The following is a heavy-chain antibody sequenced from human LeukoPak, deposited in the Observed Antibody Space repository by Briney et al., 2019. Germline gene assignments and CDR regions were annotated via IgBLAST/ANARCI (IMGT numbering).Heavy chain of an antibody. CDR3: ARYNWNDVVSALDY. CDR2: INPNSGET. D-gene: IGHD1-1*01. CDR1: GYTLSGYY. J-gene: IGHJ4*02. Sequence: GASVEVSCKASGYTLSGYYIHWVRQAPGQGLEWPGWINPNSGETNYVQKFQGGVTLTRDTSISTFYMEVSRLRSDDTAVYFCARYNWNDVVSALDYWGQGTLVTVSS. V-gene: IGHV1-2*02.